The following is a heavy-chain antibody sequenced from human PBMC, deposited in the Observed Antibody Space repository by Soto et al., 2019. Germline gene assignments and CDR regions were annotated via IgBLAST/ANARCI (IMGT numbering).Heavy chain of an antibody. CDR2: IFYSGST. D-gene: IGHD3-9*01. Sequence: PSETLSLTCTVSGTSINSYYWSWIRQPPGKGLEWIGYIFYSGSTKYNPSLKSRVTISVDRSKNHFSLNLTSVTAADTAVYYCARDKGRYDSGMDVWGQGTTVTVSS. CDR3: ARDKGRYDSGMDV. J-gene: IGHJ6*02. V-gene: IGHV4-59*01. CDR1: GTSINSYY.